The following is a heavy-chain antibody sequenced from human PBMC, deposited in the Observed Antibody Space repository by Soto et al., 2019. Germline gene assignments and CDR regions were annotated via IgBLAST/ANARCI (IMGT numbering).Heavy chain of an antibody. J-gene: IGHJ4*02. CDR1: GGSISYNSYY. V-gene: IGHV4-39*01. CDR2: IFYTGTT. D-gene: IGHD6-6*01. CDR3: AKYREYPRDYFHY. Sequence: SETLSLTCSVSGGSISYNSYYWGWIRQPPGKGLEWVGGIFYTGTTYYSPSLKDRVTISVDTSKNTVFLHMDSLRAEDTAVYYCAKYREYPRDYFHYWGQGTLVTVPS.